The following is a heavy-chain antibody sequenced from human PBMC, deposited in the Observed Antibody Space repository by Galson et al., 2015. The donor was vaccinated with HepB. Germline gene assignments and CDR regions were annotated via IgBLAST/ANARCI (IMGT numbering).Heavy chain of an antibody. CDR2: ISDSSTTK. CDR1: GFTFSDYS. J-gene: IGHJ5*02. D-gene: IGHD5-12*01. Sequence: SLRLSCAASGFTFSDYSMSWIRQAPGRGLEWVSYISDSSTTKYYADTVKGRFTVSRDNANNSLYLQKNSVRPEDTALYYCARAAPWPDPWGQGTQVTVSS. CDR3: ARAAPWPDP. V-gene: IGHV3-11*01.